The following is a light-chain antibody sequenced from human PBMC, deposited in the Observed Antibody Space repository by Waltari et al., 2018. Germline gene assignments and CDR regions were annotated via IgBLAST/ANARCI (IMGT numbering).Light chain of an antibody. V-gene: IGKV1-39*01. J-gene: IGKJ2*01. CDR1: QNVGNY. CDR2: SAS. Sequence: DIRITQSTSSLSAYGGDRVTINCRASQNVGNYLSWYQQRPGTAPRLLMHSASTLQPGVPSRFDGSGSGTAFTLTITDLQPEDSATYYCHQSYSLPHTFGQGTKLEIQ. CDR3: HQSYSLPHT.